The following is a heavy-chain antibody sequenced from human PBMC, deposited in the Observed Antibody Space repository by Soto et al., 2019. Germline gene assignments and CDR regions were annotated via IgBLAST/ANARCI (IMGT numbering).Heavy chain of an antibody. J-gene: IGHJ2*01. V-gene: IGHV3-21*01. CDR1: GFTFSSYS. CDR3: ARDSSGLITGTSRYFDL. CDR2: ISSSSSYI. Sequence: EVQLVESGGGLVQPGGSLRLSCAASGFTFSSYSMNWVRQAPGKGLEWVSSISSSSSYIYYADSVKGRFTISRDNAKNSLYLQMNSLRAEDTAVYYCARDSSGLITGTSRYFDLWGRGTLVTVSS. D-gene: IGHD1-7*01.